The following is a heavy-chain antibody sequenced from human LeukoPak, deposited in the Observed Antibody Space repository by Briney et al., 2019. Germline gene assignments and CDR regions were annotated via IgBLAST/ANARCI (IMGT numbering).Heavy chain of an antibody. CDR3: ARGGFYYYDSSGYPIDY. Sequence: SETLSLTCTVSGGSISSYYWSWIRQPPGKGLEWIGYIYHSGSTYYNPSLKSRVTISVDRSKNQFSLKLSSVTAADTAVYYCARGGFYYYDSSGYPIDYWGQGTLVTVSS. CDR1: GGSISSYY. V-gene: IGHV4-59*12. D-gene: IGHD3-22*01. J-gene: IGHJ4*02. CDR2: IYHSGST.